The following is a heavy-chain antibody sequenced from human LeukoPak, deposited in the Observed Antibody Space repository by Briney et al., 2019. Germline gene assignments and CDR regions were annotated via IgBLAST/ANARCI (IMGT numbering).Heavy chain of an antibody. Sequence: PSETLSLTCTVSGGSISSYYWSWIRQPPWKGLEWIGYIYYSGSTNYNPSLKSRVTISVDTSKNQFSLKLSSVTAADTAVYYCARGGSSGYSPWWYFDLWGRGTLVTVSS. CDR1: GGSISSYY. CDR2: IYYSGST. D-gene: IGHD3-22*01. J-gene: IGHJ2*01. CDR3: ARGGSSGYSPWWYFDL. V-gene: IGHV4-59*01.